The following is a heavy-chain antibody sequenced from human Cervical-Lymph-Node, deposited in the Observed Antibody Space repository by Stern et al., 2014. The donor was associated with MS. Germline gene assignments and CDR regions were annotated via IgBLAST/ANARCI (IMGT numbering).Heavy chain of an antibody. Sequence: VQLVESGGGLVQPGRSLRLSCAASGFTFDDYAMHWVRQAPGKGLEWVSGISWNSGSIGYAASVKGRFTISRDNAKNSLYLQMNSLRAEDTALYYCAKDLFMSLVGYCTNGVCSFSGFDYWGQGTLVTVSS. V-gene: IGHV3-9*01. CDR1: GFTFDDYA. CDR2: ISWNSGSI. J-gene: IGHJ4*02. CDR3: AKDLFMSLVGYCTNGVCSFSGFDY. D-gene: IGHD2-8*01.